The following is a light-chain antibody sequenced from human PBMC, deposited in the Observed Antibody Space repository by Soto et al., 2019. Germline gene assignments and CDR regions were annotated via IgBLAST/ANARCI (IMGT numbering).Light chain of an antibody. J-gene: IGKJ4*01. V-gene: IGKV3-20*01. CDR3: RQYGTSLGFP. CDR1: QSVSSNF. Sequence: EIVLTQSPGTLSLSPGERATLSCSASQSVSSNFLAWYQEKLGQAPRLLIYGASNRATGIRDRFSGSCSGTDFTLNISRLEPEDFAVYYCRQYGTSLGFPVGGGTKVDIK. CDR2: GAS.